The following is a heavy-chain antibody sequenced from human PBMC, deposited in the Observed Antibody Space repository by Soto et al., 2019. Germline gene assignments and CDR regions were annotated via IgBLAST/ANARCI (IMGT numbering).Heavy chain of an antibody. Sequence: LSLSCASSGFTFSSYSMHWVRQAPGKGLEWVAFISYDGNNKYYADSVKGRFTISRDNSKNTLYLQMNSLRAEDTAVYYCARDSSVDVVVVADFDYWGQGTLVTVSS. CDR1: GFTFSSYS. J-gene: IGHJ4*02. CDR2: ISYDGNNK. V-gene: IGHV3-30*03. D-gene: IGHD2-15*01. CDR3: ARDSSVDVVVVADFDY.